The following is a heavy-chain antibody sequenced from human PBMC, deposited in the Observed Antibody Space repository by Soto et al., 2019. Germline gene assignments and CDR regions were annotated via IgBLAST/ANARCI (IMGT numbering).Heavy chain of an antibody. V-gene: IGHV1-69*13. D-gene: IGHD3-10*01. CDR3: ARTVRDGYIGY. J-gene: IGHJ4*02. Sequence: ASVKDSCNASGGTFSSYAISWVRQAPGQGLEGMGGIIPIFGTANYAQKFQGRVKITADESTSTAYMELSSLRSEDTAVYYCARTVRDGYIGYWGQGNLVTVSS. CDR1: GGTFSSYA. CDR2: IIPIFGTA.